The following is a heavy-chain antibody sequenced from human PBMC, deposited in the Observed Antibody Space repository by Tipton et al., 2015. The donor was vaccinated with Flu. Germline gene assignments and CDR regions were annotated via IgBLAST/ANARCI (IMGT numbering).Heavy chain of an antibody. J-gene: IGHJ4*02. Sequence: LRLSCTVSGGSISSSNYYWGWIRQPPGKGLEWIGSIYYSGSTYYNPYLKSRVTMSVDTSKNQFSLKMSSVTAADTAVYYCARFSVRGESDYWGQGTLVPVSS. CDR3: ARFSVRGESDY. CDR1: GGSISSSNYY. CDR2: IYYSGST. V-gene: IGHV4-39*07. D-gene: IGHD3-10*01.